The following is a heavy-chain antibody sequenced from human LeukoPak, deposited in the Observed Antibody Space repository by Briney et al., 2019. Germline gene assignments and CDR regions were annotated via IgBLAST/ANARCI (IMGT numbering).Heavy chain of an antibody. CDR1: GFTFSIYA. D-gene: IGHD1-26*01. Sequence: GGSLRLSCAASGFTFSIYAMNWVRQAPGKGLEWVSLIGGGGGTTYYADSVKGRFTISRDNSKNTLFLQMNSLRDEDTAMYYCAGRDESGSQHWFDPWGQGTLVTVSS. CDR3: AGRDESGSQHWFDP. CDR2: IGGGGGTT. V-gene: IGHV3-23*01. J-gene: IGHJ5*02.